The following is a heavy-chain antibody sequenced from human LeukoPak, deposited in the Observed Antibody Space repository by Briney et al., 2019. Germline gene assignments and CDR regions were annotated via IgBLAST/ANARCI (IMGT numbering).Heavy chain of an antibody. CDR1: GGSFSGYY. Sequence: SETLSLTCAVYGGSFSGYYWSWIRQPPGKGLEWIGEINHSGSTNYNPSLKSRVTISVDTSKNQFSLKLSSVTAADTAVYYCARGFRAAPLYYYYYMDVWGKGTTVTVSS. CDR2: INHSGST. J-gene: IGHJ6*03. CDR3: ARGFRAAPLYYYYYMDV. D-gene: IGHD6-13*01. V-gene: IGHV4-34*01.